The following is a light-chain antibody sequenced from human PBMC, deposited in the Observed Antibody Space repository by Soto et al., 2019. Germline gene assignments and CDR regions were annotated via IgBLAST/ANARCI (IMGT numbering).Light chain of an antibody. CDR3: PQYGSSGT. CDR2: GAS. CDR1: QSVSNNY. V-gene: IGKV3-20*01. Sequence: EIVLTQSPGTLSLSPGERATLSCRASQSVSNNYLAWYQQKPGQAPRLLIYGASNRATGIPDRFSGSGSGTDFTLTINRLEPEDFAVYYCPQYGSSGTFGQGTKVEIK. J-gene: IGKJ1*01.